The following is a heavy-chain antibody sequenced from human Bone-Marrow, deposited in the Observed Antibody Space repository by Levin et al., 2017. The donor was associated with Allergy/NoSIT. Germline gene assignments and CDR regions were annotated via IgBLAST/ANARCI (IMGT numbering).Heavy chain of an antibody. V-gene: IGHV4-34*01. J-gene: IGHJ6*03. CDR3: ARNTVTTSSGITSSFGDYYYMDV. Sequence: SETLSLTCAVYGGSFSGYYWSWIRQPPGKGLEWIGEINHSGSTNYNPSLKSRVTISVDTSKNQFSLKLSSVTAADTAVYYCARNTVTTSSGITSSFGDYYYMDVWGKGTTVTVSS. D-gene: IGHD4-17*01. CDR2: INHSGST. CDR1: GGSFSGYY.